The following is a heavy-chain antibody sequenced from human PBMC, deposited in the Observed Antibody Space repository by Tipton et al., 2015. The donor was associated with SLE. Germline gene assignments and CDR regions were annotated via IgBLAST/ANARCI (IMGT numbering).Heavy chain of an antibody. V-gene: IGHV4-39*07. CDR3: ARGLEGGYYFDY. J-gene: IGHJ4*02. Sequence: TLSLTCTVSGGSISSGSYYWSWIRQPPGKGLEWIGEINHSGSTNYNPSLKSRVAISVDTSKNQFSLKLSSVTAADTAVYYCARGLEGGYYFDYWGQGTLVTVSS. CDR2: INHSGST. CDR1: GGSISSGSYY. D-gene: IGHD1-1*01.